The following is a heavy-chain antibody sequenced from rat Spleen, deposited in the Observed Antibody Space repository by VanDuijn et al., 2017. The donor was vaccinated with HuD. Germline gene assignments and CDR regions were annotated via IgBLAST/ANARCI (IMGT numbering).Heavy chain of an antibody. V-gene: IGHV2-15*01. D-gene: IGHD3-1*01. CDR3: ARHPWGGAPYY. J-gene: IGHJ2*01. CDR2: IWSGGNT. CDR1: GFSLTSYH. Sequence: QVQLKESGPGLVQPSQTLSLTCTVSGFSLTSYHVSWVRQPPGKGLEWMGAIWSGGNTYYDSTLKSRLSISRDTSKSQVFLKMNSLQTEDTAMYFCARHPWGGAPYYWGQGVMVTVSS.